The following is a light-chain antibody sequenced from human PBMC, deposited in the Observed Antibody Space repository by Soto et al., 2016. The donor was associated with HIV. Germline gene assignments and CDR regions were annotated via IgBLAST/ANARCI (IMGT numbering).Light chain of an antibody. CDR2: RDT. J-gene: IGLJ2*01. CDR1: VLAKKH. V-gene: IGLV3-27*01. Sequence: SYELTQPSSVSVSPGQTARITCSGDVLAKKHARWFQQKPGQAPVLVMYRDTGRPSGIPGRFSGSSSGTTVTLTISGAQLEDEADFYCYSAADKNVIFGGGTKLTVL. CDR3: YSAADKNVI.